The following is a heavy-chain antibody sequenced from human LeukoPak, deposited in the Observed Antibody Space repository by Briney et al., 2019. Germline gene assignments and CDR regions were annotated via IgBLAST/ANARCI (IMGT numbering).Heavy chain of an antibody. Sequence: GSLRLSCAASGFTFSSYEMNWVRQAPGKGLEWVSSISSSSSYIYYADSVKGRFTISRDNAKNSLYLQMNSLRAEDTAVYYCARGIYPIYWGQGTLVIVSS. D-gene: IGHD5/OR15-5a*01. CDR2: ISSSSSYI. J-gene: IGHJ4*02. V-gene: IGHV3-21*01. CDR3: ARGIYPIY. CDR1: GFTFSSYE.